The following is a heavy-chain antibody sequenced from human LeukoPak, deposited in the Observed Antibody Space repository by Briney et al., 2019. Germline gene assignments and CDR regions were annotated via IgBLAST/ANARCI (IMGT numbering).Heavy chain of an antibody. J-gene: IGHJ4*02. CDR1: GGSISSYY. Sequence: PSETLSLTCIVSGGSISSYYWSWIRQPPGKGLEWIGYIYYSGSTNYNPSLKSRVTISVDTSKNQFSLKLSSVTAADTAVYYCARVRGAYGRLDYFDYWGQGTLVTVSS. V-gene: IGHV4-59*01. CDR3: ARVRGAYGRLDYFDY. CDR2: IYYSGST. D-gene: IGHD1-26*01.